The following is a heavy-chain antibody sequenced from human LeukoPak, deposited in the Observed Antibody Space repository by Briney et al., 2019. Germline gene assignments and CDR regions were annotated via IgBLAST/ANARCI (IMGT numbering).Heavy chain of an antibody. D-gene: IGHD3-16*02. V-gene: IGHV3-48*02. CDR2: ISSSSSTI. CDR1: GFTFSSYS. CDR3: AREGGDYVWGSYRYSNYYYGMDV. Sequence: GGSLRLSCAASGFTFSSYSMNWVRQAPGKGLEWVSYISSSSSTIYYADSVKGRFNISRDNAKNSLYLQMNSLRDEDTAVYYCAREGGDYVWGSYRYSNYYYGMDVWGQGTTVTASS. J-gene: IGHJ6*02.